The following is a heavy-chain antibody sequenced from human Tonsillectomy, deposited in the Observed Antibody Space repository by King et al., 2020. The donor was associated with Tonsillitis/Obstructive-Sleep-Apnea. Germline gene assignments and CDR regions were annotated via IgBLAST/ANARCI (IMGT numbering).Heavy chain of an antibody. CDR3: ARLYCSGNSWPSGSRYYFDY. CDR1: GYSFTTYW. CDR2: IYPGATET. J-gene: IGHJ4*02. Sequence: VQLVESGAEVKKPGESLKISCKGSGYSFTTYWIAWVRQMPEKGPEWMGIIYPGATETKYSPSFQGQVTISADKSVSTAYLEWSSLKASDTALYYCARLYCSGNSWPSGSRYYFDYWGQGTLVTVSS. V-gene: IGHV5-51*03. D-gene: IGHD2-15*01.